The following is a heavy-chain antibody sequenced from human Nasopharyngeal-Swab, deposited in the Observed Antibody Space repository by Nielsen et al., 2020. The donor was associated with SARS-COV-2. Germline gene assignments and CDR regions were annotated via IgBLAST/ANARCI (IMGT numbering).Heavy chain of an antibody. J-gene: IGHJ5*02. Sequence: GCEAPRKGLEWVANIKQDGSEKYYVDSVKGRFTISRDNAKNSLYLQMNSLRAEDTAVYYCARTGITGRWFDPWGQGTLVTVSS. D-gene: IGHD3-16*01. CDR2: IKQDGSEK. CDR3: ARTGITGRWFDP. V-gene: IGHV3-7*03.